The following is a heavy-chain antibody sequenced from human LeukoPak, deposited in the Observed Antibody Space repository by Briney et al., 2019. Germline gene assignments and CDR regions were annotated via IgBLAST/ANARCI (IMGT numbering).Heavy chain of an antibody. J-gene: IGHJ6*02. CDR2: ITSSSYI. Sequence: GGSLRLSCAASGFTFSSYSMNWVRQTPGKGLEWVSSITSSSYIYYADSVKGRFTISRDNAKNSLYLQMSSLRAEDTALYYCARDRELRYCSSTTCYNYFAMDVWGQGTTVTVSS. CDR3: ARDRELRYCSSTTCYNYFAMDV. D-gene: IGHD2-2*02. V-gene: IGHV3-21*01. CDR1: GFTFSSYS.